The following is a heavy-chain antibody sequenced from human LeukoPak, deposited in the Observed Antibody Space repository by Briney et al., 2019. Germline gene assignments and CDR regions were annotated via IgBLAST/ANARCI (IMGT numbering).Heavy chain of an antibody. CDR1: GYTFTSYD. Sequence: ASVKVSCKASGYTFTSYDINWVRQATGQGLEWMGWMNPNTGNTGYAQKFQGRVTMTRNTSIRTAYMELSSLRSEDTAVYYCARDHAALVGATRLNYFDYWGQGTLVTVSS. V-gene: IGHV1-8*01. CDR3: ARDHAALVGATRLNYFDY. J-gene: IGHJ4*02. D-gene: IGHD1-26*01. CDR2: MNPNTGNT.